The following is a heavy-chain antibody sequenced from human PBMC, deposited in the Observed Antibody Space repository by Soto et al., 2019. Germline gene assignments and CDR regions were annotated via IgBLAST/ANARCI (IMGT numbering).Heavy chain of an antibody. V-gene: IGHV1-18*01. CDR1: GYTFTSYV. J-gene: IGHJ4*02. Sequence: QVQLVQSGAEVKKPGASVKVSCKASGYTFTSYVISWVRQAPGQGLEWMGWISASNGNTNYAQKRQGRVTVSTDTATRTADMELVGLGSDGTDVYYCGRGVFGMVYAITKVDYGGKGTLGTVSS. D-gene: IGHD2-8*01. CDR2: ISASNGNT. CDR3: GRGVFGMVYAITKVDY.